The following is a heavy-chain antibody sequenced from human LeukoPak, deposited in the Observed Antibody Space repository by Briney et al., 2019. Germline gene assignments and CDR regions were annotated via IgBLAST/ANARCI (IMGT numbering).Heavy chain of an antibody. V-gene: IGHV3-74*01. J-gene: IGHJ4*02. D-gene: IGHD5-18*01. CDR3: ARGGIYSYDPADY. CDR1: GFTFSYYW. Sequence: QPGGSLRLSCAASGFTFSYYWMHWVRHAPGKGLVWVSRISSDGSSTNHADSVKGRLTISRDNAKNTLYLQMNSLRAEDTAVYYCARGGIYSYDPADYWGQGTLVTVSS. CDR2: ISSDGSST.